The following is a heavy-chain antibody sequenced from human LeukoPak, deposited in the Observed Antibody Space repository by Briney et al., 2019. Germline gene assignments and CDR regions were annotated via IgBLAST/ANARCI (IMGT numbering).Heavy chain of an antibody. Sequence: SETLSLTCAVYGGSFSGYYWSWIRQPPGKGLEWIGEINHSGSTNYNPSLKSRVTISVDTSKNQFSPKLSSVTAADTAVYYRARTLAAGKNFDYWGQGTLVTVSS. CDR3: ARTLAAGKNFDY. J-gene: IGHJ4*02. V-gene: IGHV4-34*01. CDR1: GGSFSGYY. CDR2: INHSGST. D-gene: IGHD6-13*01.